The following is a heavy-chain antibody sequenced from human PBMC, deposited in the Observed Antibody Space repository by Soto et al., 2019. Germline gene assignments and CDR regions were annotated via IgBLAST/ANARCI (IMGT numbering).Heavy chain of an antibody. CDR1: GGSVSSGSYY. D-gene: IGHD3-3*01. CDR2: MYYSGST. Sequence: WETLSLTCTVSGGSVSSGSYYWSWIRQPPGKGLEWIGYMYYSGSTNYNPSLKSRVTISLDTPKNQFSLKLSSVTAADTAVYFCARTRDFWSGNDAFDIWGQGTMVTVSS. J-gene: IGHJ3*02. CDR3: ARTRDFWSGNDAFDI. V-gene: IGHV4-61*01.